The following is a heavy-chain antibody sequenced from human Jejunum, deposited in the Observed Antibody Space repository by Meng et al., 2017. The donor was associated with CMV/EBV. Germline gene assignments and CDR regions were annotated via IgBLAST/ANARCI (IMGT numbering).Heavy chain of an antibody. Sequence: QITLKESGPTLVKPTQTLTLTCTLSGFSLNSGVSVGWIRQPPGKALEWLALIYWGEDKRYSPSLKTRLTITKDTSKNHVVLTMTNMDPVDTATYYCAHGRDGYKLFDFWGQGTLVTVSS. V-gene: IGHV2-5*02. CDR2: IYWGEDK. D-gene: IGHD5-24*01. J-gene: IGHJ4*02. CDR1: GFSLNSGVS. CDR3: AHGRDGYKLFDF.